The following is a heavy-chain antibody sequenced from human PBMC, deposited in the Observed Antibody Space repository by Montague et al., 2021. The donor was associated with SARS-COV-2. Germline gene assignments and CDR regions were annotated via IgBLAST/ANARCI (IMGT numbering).Heavy chain of an antibody. V-gene: IGHV3-30*18. CDR1: GFSFNNFA. D-gene: IGHD3-10*01. Sequence: SLRLSCAASGFSFNNFAMHWVRQAPGQGLEWVAVISYEGSIQYYADSVKGRFAISRDWSKNTLYLQMSSLRPEDTAVYYCAKDATIFWFERGRGTFDNWGRGTLVAASS. J-gene: IGHJ4*02. CDR3: AKDATIFWFERGRGTFDN. CDR2: ISYEGSIQ.